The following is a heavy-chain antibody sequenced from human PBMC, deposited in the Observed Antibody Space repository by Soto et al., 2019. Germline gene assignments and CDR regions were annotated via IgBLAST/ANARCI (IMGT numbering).Heavy chain of an antibody. Sequence: VQLVESGGGLVQPGGSLRLSCAASGFTFSRYGMNWVRQAPGKGLEWVSSISSSTSYVYYADSVKGRFSVSRDNAKKILYLEMYALRTEDTAVYYCARDPSEGRVGNWFESWGQGTLVTVSS. J-gene: IGHJ5*01. CDR3: ARDPSEGRVGNWFES. CDR2: ISSSTSYV. CDR1: GFTFSRYG. D-gene: IGHD2-2*01. V-gene: IGHV3-21*01.